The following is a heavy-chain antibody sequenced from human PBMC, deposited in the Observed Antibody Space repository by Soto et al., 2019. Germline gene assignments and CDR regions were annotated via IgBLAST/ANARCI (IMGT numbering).Heavy chain of an antibody. J-gene: IGHJ6*02. CDR2: IYHSGST. CDR3: ARDLGSANYYYYYGMDV. D-gene: IGHD3-10*01. Sequence: SETLSLTCAVSGGSISSSNWWSWVRQPPGKGLEWIGEIYHSGSTNYNPSLKSRVTISVDKSKNQFSLKLSSVTAADTAVYYCARDLGSANYYYYYGMDVWGQGTTVTVSS. CDR1: GGSISSSNW. V-gene: IGHV4-4*02.